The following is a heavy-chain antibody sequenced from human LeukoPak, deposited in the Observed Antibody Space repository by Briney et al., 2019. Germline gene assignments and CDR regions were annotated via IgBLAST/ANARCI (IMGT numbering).Heavy chain of an antibody. CDR1: GFTFSSYA. CDR3: ARRNAMDV. Sequence: GGSLRLSCAASGFTFSSYAMSWVRQAPGKGLEWVSAISGGGGGTYYADSVKGRFTISRDDAKSSLYLQMNSLRAEDTAVYYCARRNAMDVWGQGTTVIVFS. J-gene: IGHJ6*02. V-gene: IGHV3-23*01. CDR2: ISGGGGGT.